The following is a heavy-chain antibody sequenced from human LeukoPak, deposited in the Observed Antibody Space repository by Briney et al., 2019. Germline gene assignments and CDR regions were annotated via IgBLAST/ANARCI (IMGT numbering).Heavy chain of an antibody. CDR3: TTGSGML. D-gene: IGHD1-26*01. Sequence: GGSLRLSCAASGFTFSDNYMSWIRQAPGKGLGWVGRIKTNTDGGTADYAAPVQGRFTISRDDSKDTLYLQMNSLKTEDTAMYYCTTGSGMLWGQGTLVSVSS. V-gene: IGHV3-15*01. J-gene: IGHJ4*02. CDR1: GFTFSDNY. CDR2: IKTNTDGGTA.